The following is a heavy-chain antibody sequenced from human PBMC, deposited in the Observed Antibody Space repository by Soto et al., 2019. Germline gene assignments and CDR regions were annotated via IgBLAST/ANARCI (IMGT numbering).Heavy chain of an antibody. D-gene: IGHD2-15*01. Sequence: SETLSLTCAVYGGSFSGYYWSWIRQPPGKGLEWIGEINHSGSTNYNPSLKSRVTISVDTSKNQFSLKLSSVTAADTAVYYCARVNCSGGSCYFKDYYYMDVWGKGTTVTVSS. J-gene: IGHJ6*03. CDR2: INHSGST. CDR1: GGSFSGYY. V-gene: IGHV4-34*01. CDR3: ARVNCSGGSCYFKDYYYMDV.